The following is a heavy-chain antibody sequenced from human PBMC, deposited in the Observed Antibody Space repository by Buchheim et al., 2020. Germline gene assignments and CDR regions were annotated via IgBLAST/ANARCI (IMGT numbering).Heavy chain of an antibody. CDR2: IYYSGST. V-gene: IGHV4-31*03. Sequence: QMQLQESGPGLVKPSQTLSLTCTVSGGSMTIADFYWSWIRQHPGKGLEWIGYIYYSGSTYYNPSLKSRVTISVDTSKNQFSLKLSSVTAADTAVYYCATMIVVPIVFQHWGQGTL. CDR1: GGSMTIADFY. CDR3: ATMIVVPIVFQH. J-gene: IGHJ1*01. D-gene: IGHD3-22*01.